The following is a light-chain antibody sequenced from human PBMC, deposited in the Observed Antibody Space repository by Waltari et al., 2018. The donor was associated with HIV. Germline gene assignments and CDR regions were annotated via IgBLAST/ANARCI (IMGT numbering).Light chain of an antibody. V-gene: IGLV2-8*01. J-gene: IGLJ2*01. CDR2: EVS. CDR1: RSDVGGYNY. CDR3: SSYAGSNKFVV. Sequence: QAALTPPPSASGSPGQAVTISCTGTRSDVGGYNYVSWYQQHPGKAPKLMIYEVSKRPSGVPDRFSGSKSGNTASLTVSGLQAEDEADYYCSSYAGSNKFVVFGGGTKLTVL.